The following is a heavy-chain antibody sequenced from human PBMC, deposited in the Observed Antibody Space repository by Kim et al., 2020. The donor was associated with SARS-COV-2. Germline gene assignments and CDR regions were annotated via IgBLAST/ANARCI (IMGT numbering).Heavy chain of an antibody. Sequence: YNPSLKSRVTISVDTSKNQFSLKLSSVTAADTAVYYCARDLFGDTSAFDIWGQGTMVTVSS. J-gene: IGHJ3*02. V-gene: IGHV4-30-2*04. D-gene: IGHD3-16*01. CDR3: ARDLFGDTSAFDI.